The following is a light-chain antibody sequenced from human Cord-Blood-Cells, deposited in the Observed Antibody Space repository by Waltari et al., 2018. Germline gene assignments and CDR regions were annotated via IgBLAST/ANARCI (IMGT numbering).Light chain of an antibody. CDR2: KAS. V-gene: IGKV1-5*03. CDR3: QQYNTYPWT. CDR1: QSISSW. Sequence: DIQMTQSPSTLSASVGDRVTITCRASQSISSWLAWYQQKPGKAPKLLIYKASSLESGVPSRISGSGSGTEFTLTISSLQPDDFATYYCQQYNTYPWTFAQGTKVEIK. J-gene: IGKJ1*01.